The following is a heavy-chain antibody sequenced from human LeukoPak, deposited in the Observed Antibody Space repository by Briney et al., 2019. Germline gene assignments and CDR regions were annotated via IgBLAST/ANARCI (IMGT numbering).Heavy chain of an antibody. J-gene: IGHJ4*02. CDR2: ISSSSSYI. CDR3: ARDRCKGGSGSCYIDY. Sequence: GGSLRLSCAASGFTFSSYSMNWVRQAPGKRLEWVSSISSSSSYIYYADSVKGRFTISRDNAKNSLYLQMNSLRAEDTAVYYCARDRCKGGSGSCYIDYWGQGTLVTVSS. V-gene: IGHV3-21*01. D-gene: IGHD3-10*01. CDR1: GFTFSSYS.